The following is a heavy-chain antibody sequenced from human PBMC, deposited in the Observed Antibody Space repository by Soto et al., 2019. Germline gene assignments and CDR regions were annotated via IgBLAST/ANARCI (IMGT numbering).Heavy chain of an antibody. CDR2: LYDVDVT. J-gene: IGHJ3*02. CDR1: GFTVSGKKY. Sequence: DVQLVESGGGLIQPGGSLRLSCAASGFTVSGKKYLAWVRQAPGKGLEWVSALYDVDVTFYADSVKGRFTTSGDSSRTIVYLQMNSLRPDDTAVYYCATWHLREHAYDIWGQGTAVTVSS. CDR3: ATWHLREHAYDI. D-gene: IGHD4-17*01. V-gene: IGHV3-53*01.